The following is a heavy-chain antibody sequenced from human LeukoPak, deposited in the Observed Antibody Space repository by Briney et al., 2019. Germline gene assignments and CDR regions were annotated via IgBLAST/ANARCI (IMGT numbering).Heavy chain of an antibody. Sequence: PSETLSLTCTVSGGSISSYYWSWIRQPPGKGLEWIGYIYHSGSTYYNPSLKSRVTISVDRSKNQFSLKLSSVTAADTAVYYCARWGYSGSYYSLFDYWGQGTLVTVSS. J-gene: IGHJ4*02. CDR1: GGSISSYY. CDR3: ARWGYSGSYYSLFDY. V-gene: IGHV4-59*12. D-gene: IGHD1-26*01. CDR2: IYHSGST.